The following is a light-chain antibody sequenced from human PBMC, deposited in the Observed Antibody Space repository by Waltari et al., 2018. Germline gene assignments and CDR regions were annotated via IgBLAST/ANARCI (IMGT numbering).Light chain of an antibody. J-gene: IGLJ1*01. CDR2: EVS. CDR3: SSYTSSSTLV. Sequence: QSALTQPASVSGSPGQSITISCTGASSDVGFYNYVSWYQQHPGKVPKLMIYEVSNRPSGVSNRFSGSKSGNTASLTISGLRAEDEADYYCSSYTSSSTLVFGTGTKVTVL. CDR1: SSDVGFYNY. V-gene: IGLV2-14*01.